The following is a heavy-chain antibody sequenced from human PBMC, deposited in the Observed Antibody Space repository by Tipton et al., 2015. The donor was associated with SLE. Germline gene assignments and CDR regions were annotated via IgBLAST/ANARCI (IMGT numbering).Heavy chain of an antibody. CDR2: VHYTGTN. CDR3: ANQIFYAGDAFDI. J-gene: IGHJ3*02. Sequence: TLSLTCTVSGGSISSYYWSWIRQPPGKGLEWIGCVHYTGTNYYNPSLKSRVTVGVDTSKNQFSLKVTSVTAADTAVYYCANQIFYAGDAFDIWGQGTMVTVSS. CDR1: GGSISSYY. V-gene: IGHV4-59*12. D-gene: IGHD2/OR15-2a*01.